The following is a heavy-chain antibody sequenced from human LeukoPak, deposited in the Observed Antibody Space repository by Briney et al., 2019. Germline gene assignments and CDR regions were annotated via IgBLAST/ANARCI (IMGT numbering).Heavy chain of an antibody. V-gene: IGHV1-18*01. CDR1: GYTFTSYG. CDR3: AGRREDYFDY. CDR2: ISAYNGNT. Sequence: GESLKISCKASGYTFTSYGISWVRQAPGQGLEWMGWISAYNGNTNYAQKLQGRVTMTTDTSTSTAYMELRSLRSDDTAVYYCAGRREDYFDYWGQGTLVTVSS. J-gene: IGHJ4*02.